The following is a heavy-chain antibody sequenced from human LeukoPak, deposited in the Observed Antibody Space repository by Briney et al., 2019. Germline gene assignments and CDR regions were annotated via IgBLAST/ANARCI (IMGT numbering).Heavy chain of an antibody. D-gene: IGHD4-17*01. J-gene: IGHJ4*02. CDR2: INTDGSST. V-gene: IGHV3-74*01. CDR1: GFTLSSYW. CDR3: TRGAVGYYGYFDH. Sequence: GGSLRLSCAASGFTLSSYWMHWVRHFPGKGLVWFSRINTDGSSTSYADCVKGRFTISRGNARNTLYLEMNSLRTEDTAVYYCTRGAVGYYGYFDHWGQGTLVTVSS.